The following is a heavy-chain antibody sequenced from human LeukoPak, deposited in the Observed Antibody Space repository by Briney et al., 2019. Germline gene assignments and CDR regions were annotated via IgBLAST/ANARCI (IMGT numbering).Heavy chain of an antibody. V-gene: IGHV3-23*01. Sequence: GGSLRLSCAASGFTFRLYGMNWVRQAPGKGLEWVSAISGGGETTTYTDSVKGRFTISRDNSKNTVYLQMNSLGAEDTAVYYCAKARAGGYNYGPFDYWGQGTLVTVSS. CDR1: GFTFRLYG. D-gene: IGHD5-18*01. J-gene: IGHJ4*02. CDR2: ISGGGETT. CDR3: AKARAGGYNYGPFDY.